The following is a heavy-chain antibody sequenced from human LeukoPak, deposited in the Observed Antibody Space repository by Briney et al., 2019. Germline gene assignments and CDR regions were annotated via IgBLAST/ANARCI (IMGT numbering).Heavy chain of an antibody. CDR1: GYSITSGSY. CDR3: ARDQYYDSKGWFDP. Sequence: PSETLSLTCTVSGYSITSGSYWGWIRQPPGKGLEWIGSVYYSGSTYYNPSLKSRVTISVDRSKNQFSLKLSSVTTADTAVYYCARDQYYDSKGWFDPWGQGTLVTVSS. J-gene: IGHJ5*02. CDR2: VYYSGST. V-gene: IGHV4-38-2*02. D-gene: IGHD3-22*01.